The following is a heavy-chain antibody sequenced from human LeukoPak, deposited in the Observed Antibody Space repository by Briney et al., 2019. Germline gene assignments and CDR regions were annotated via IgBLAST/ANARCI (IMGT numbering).Heavy chain of an antibody. Sequence: SETLSLTCTVSGGSISSYYWSWIRQPPGKGLEWIGYIYYSGSTNYNPSLKSRVTISVDTSKNQLSLKLSSVTAADTAVYYCASGSSGYYEYYFDYWGQGTLVTVSS. CDR3: ASGSSGYYEYYFDY. D-gene: IGHD3-22*01. J-gene: IGHJ4*02. CDR1: GGSISSYY. CDR2: IYYSGST. V-gene: IGHV4-59*01.